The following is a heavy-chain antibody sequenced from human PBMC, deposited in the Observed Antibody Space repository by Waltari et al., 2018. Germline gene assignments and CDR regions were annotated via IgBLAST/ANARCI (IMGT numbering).Heavy chain of an antibody. CDR1: GFTFRSYA. Sequence: EVQLLESGGGLVQLGGSLRLSCAASGFTFRSYAMNWVRPAPGKGLEWVSGVSGSGRIKYYDDAVKGRFTISRDNPKNTRYLQMNTLRAEDTAMYYCAKTETEYYDILTGSPFFDLWGQGTPVTVSS. CDR3: AKTETEYYDILTGSPFFDL. CDR2: VSGSGRIK. V-gene: IGHV3-23*01. D-gene: IGHD3-9*01. J-gene: IGHJ4*02.